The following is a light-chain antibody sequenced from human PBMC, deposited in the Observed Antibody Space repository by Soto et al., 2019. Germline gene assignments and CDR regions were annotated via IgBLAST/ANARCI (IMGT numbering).Light chain of an antibody. CDR2: DVS. V-gene: IGLV2-14*01. CDR1: SSDVGGYNY. J-gene: IGLJ2*01. CDR3: SSYTSSSTLV. Sequence: QSVLTQPASVSGSPGQSITISCTGTSSDVGGYNYVSWYQRHPGKAPQLMIYDVSNRPSGVSNRFSGSKSGNTASLTISGLQAEDEADYYCSSYTSSSTLVFGGGTKLTVL.